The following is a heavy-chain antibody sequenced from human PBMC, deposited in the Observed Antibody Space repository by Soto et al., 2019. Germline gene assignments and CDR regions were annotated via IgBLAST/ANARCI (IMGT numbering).Heavy chain of an antibody. J-gene: IGHJ5*02. D-gene: IGHD4-17*01. CDR3: ARLRYDYGDYLWFDP. CDR2: VDPSDSYT. CDR1: GYSFTSYW. Sequence: EVQLVQSGAEVKKPGESLRISCKGSGYSFTSYWISWVRQMPGKGLEWMGRVDPSDSYTKYSPSFQGYVTMSADKSISTAYLPWSSLKASDTAMYYCARLRYDYGDYLWFDPWGQGTLVTVSS. V-gene: IGHV5-10-1*03.